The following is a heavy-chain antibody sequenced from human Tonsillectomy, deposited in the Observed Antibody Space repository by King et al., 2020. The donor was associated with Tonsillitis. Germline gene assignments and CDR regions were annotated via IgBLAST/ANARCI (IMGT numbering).Heavy chain of an antibody. Sequence: VQLVESGGGLVQPGGSLRLSCAASGFTFSNYAMSWVRQAPGKGLEWVSTIIVSGSNTYYADSGKGRFTISRDNSKNTKYLQMNSLRAEATAVYYCAKGGEAVAVWFHPWGQGTLVTVSS. J-gene: IGHJ5*02. D-gene: IGHD6-19*01. CDR2: IIVSGSNT. CDR3: AKGGEAVAVWFHP. V-gene: IGHV3-23*04. CDR1: GFTFSNYA.